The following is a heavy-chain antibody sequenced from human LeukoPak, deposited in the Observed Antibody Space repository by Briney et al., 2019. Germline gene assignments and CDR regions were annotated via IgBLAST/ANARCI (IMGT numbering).Heavy chain of an antibody. V-gene: IGHV4-39*07. D-gene: IGHD6-13*01. J-gene: IGHJ4*02. CDR2: IYYSGST. CDR3: ARRGAAAATWVDFDY. CDR1: GGSISSSSYY. Sequence: SETLSLTCTVSGGSISSSSYYWGWIRQPPGKGLEWIGSIYYSGSTYYNPSLKSRVTISVDTSKNQFSLKLSSVTAADTAVYYCARRGAAAATWVDFDYWGQGTLVTVSS.